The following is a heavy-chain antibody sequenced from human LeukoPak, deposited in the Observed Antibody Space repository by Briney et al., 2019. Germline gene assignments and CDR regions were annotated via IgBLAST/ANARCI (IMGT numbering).Heavy chain of an antibody. CDR3: ARDLGYSYDPYYYYYYGMDV. J-gene: IGHJ6*02. Sequence: GGSLRLSCAASGFTFSSYAMSWVRQAPGKGLEWVSAISGSGGSTYYADSVKGRFTISRDNSKNTLYLQMNSLRAEDTAVYYCARDLGYSYDPYYYYYYGMDVWGQGTTVTVSS. V-gene: IGHV3-23*01. D-gene: IGHD5-18*01. CDR1: GFTFSSYA. CDR2: ISGSGGST.